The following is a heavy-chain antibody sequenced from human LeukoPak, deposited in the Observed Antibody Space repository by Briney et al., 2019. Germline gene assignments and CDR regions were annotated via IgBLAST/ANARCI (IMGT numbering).Heavy chain of an antibody. V-gene: IGHV4-4*07. D-gene: IGHD4-11*01. J-gene: IGHJ5*02. CDR3: AKDNYSNDGAWFDP. CDR1: GGSISSYY. CDR2: IYTSGST. Sequence: SETLSLTCTVSGGSISSYYWSWVRQPAGKGLEWIGRIYTSGSTNYNPSLKSRVTMSVDTSKNQFSLKLSSVTAADTAVYYCAKDNYSNDGAWFDPWGQGTLVTVSS.